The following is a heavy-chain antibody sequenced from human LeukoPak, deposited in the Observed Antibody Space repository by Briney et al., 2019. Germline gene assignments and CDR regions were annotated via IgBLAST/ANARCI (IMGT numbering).Heavy chain of an antibody. D-gene: IGHD3-22*01. V-gene: IGHV3-73*01. Sequence: GGSLRLSCAASGFTFSASAMHWVRQASGKGLEWVGRIRSKANNYATSYDVSVNGRFTISRDDSKNTAYLQMNSLRTEDTAVYYCTRRYYHDASGNYWDDYWGQGTLVTVSS. CDR1: GFTFSASA. CDR3: TRRYYHDASGNYWDDY. J-gene: IGHJ4*02. CDR2: IRSKANNYAT.